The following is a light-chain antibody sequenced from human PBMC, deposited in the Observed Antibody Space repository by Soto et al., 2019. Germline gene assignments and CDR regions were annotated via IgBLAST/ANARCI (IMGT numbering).Light chain of an antibody. Sequence: FMLTQPHSVSESPGKTVTISCTRSSGSIASNYVQWYQQRPGSAPTTVIYEDNQRPSGVPDRFSGSIDSSSNSASLTISGLKTEYEADYYCQSYDSSNQVFGGGTKLTVL. J-gene: IGLJ2*01. CDR2: EDN. V-gene: IGLV6-57*04. CDR1: SGSIASNY. CDR3: QSYDSSNQV.